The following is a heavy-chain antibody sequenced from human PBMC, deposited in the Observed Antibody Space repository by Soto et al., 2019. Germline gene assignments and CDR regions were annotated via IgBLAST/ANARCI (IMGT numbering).Heavy chain of an antibody. CDR2: ISYDGSNK. J-gene: IGHJ4*02. D-gene: IGHD6-19*01. Sequence: PGGSMRLSCAASGFTFSSYAMHWVRQAPGKGLEWVAVISYDGSNKYYADSVKGRFTISRDNSKNTLYLQMNSLRAEDTAVYYCARGTGRRYSSGWYYFDYWGQGTLVTVSS. CDR1: GFTFSSYA. V-gene: IGHV3-30-3*01. CDR3: ARGTGRRYSSGWYYFDY.